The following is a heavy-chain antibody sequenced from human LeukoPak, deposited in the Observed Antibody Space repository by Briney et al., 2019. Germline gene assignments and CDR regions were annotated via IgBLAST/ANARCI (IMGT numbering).Heavy chain of an antibody. CDR3: AKDYYGSGSYYPGDY. CDR1: GFTFSSYG. V-gene: IGHV3-30*18. CDR2: ISYGGSNK. D-gene: IGHD3-10*01. J-gene: IGHJ4*02. Sequence: GGSLRLSCAASGFTFSSYGMHWVRQAPGKGLEWVAVISYGGSNKYYADSVKGRFTISRDNSKNTLYLQMNSLRAEDTAVYYCAKDYYGSGSYYPGDYWGQGTLVTVSS.